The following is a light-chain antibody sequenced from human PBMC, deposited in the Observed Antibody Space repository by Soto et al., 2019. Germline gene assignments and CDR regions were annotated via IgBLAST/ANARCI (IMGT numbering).Light chain of an antibody. J-gene: IGKJ1*01. CDR3: QQYSDSAWT. CDR2: GAS. V-gene: IGKV3-20*01. CDR1: QSVSSSY. Sequence: EIVLTQSPGTLSLSPGERATLSCRASQSVSSSYLGWYQQKPGQAPRLLIFGASSRATGIPDRFSGSGSESDFTLTITRLEPKDFAVYYCQQYSDSAWTFGEGTRVEI.